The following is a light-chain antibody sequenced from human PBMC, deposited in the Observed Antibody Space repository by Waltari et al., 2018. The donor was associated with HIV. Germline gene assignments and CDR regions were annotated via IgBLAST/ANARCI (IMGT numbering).Light chain of an antibody. CDR2: DVS. J-gene: IGLJ2*01. V-gene: IGLV2-14*01. Sequence: QSALPQPASVSGSPGQSITISCTGTSSDVGGYNYVSWYQQHPGKAPKLMLYDVSNRPSGVSDRFSGSKSGNTASLTISGLQAEDEADYYCSSYTSSSTRLFGGGTKLTVL. CDR3: SSYTSSSTRL. CDR1: SSDVGGYNY.